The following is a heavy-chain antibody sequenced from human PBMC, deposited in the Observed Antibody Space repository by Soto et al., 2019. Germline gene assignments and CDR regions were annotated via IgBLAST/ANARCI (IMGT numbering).Heavy chain of an antibody. V-gene: IGHV4-39*01. J-gene: IGHJ6*02. Sequence: QLQLQESGPRLVKPSETLSLTCSVSGGSISSSSYSWGWIRQPPGKGLEWIGTIYYSGSTHYNPSLEGRIAISADTPNNQLSLRLSSVTAADTAVYYCGRQPGHCGSTTFFVYYSVDVWGQGTTVTVS. CDR1: GGSISSSSYS. CDR3: GRQPGHCGSTTFFVYYSVDV. D-gene: IGHD2-2*01. CDR2: IYYSGST.